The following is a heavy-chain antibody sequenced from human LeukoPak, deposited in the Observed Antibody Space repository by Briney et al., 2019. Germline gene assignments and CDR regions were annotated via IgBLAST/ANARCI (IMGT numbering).Heavy chain of an antibody. CDR3: AKAKGWLQIFDY. CDR1: GGSISSSNW. D-gene: IGHD6-19*01. J-gene: IGHJ4*02. CDR2: VYHSGST. V-gene: IGHV4-4*02. Sequence: SETLSLTCAVSGGSISSSNWWSWVRQPPGKGLEWIGEVYHSGSTNYNPSLRSRVTISIDKSKNQFSLKLRSVTAADTAVYYCAKAKGWLQIFDYWGQGTLVIVSS.